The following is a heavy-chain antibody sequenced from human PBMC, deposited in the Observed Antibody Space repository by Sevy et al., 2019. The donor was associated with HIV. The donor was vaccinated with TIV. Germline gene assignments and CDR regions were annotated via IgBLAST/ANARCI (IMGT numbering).Heavy chain of an antibody. CDR2: IYYSGST. D-gene: IGHD3-3*01. CDR1: GGSISSGGYY. V-gene: IGHV4-31*03. J-gene: IGHJ3*02. Sequence: SESLSLTCTVSGGSISSGGYYWSWIRQHPGKGLEWIGYIYYSGSTYYNPSLKSRVTISVDTSKNQFSLKLSSVTAADTAVYYCARDPVGGFWSGINPVNAFDIWGQGTMVTVSS. CDR3: ARDPVGGFWSGINPVNAFDI.